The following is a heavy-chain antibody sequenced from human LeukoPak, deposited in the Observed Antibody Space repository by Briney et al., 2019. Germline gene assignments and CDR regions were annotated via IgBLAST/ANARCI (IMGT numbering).Heavy chain of an antibody. V-gene: IGHV4-61*02. CDR2: IYISGST. CDR3: ARAARDGYNSVTFGY. CDR1: GGSISSGSYY. D-gene: IGHD5-24*01. J-gene: IGHJ4*02. Sequence: PSQTLSLTCTVSGGSISSGSYYWSWIRQPAGKGLEWIGRIYISGSTNYNPSLKSRVTISVDTSKNQFSLKLSSVTAADTAVYYCARAARDGYNSVTFGYWGQGTLVTVSS.